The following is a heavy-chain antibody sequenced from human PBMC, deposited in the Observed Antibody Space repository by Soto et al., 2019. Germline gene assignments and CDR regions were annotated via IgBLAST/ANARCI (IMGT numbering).Heavy chain of an antibody. CDR2: IIPIFGTA. D-gene: IGHD6-13*01. Sequence: QVQLVQSGAEVKKPGSSVKVSCKASGGTFSSYAISWVRQAPGQGLEWMGGIIPIFGTANYAQKFQGRVTITADESTSTTNMELSRLRSVDTAVYYGASTGKSVSSSWYAPFDYWGQGTLVTVSS. J-gene: IGHJ4*02. CDR1: GGTFSSYA. CDR3: ASTGKSVSSSWYAPFDY. V-gene: IGHV1-69*12.